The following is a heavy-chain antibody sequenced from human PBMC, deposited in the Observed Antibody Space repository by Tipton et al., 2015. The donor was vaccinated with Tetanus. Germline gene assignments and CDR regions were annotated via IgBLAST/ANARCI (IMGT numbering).Heavy chain of an antibody. V-gene: IGHV1-18*01. Sequence: QVQLVQSGAEVKKPGASVKVSCTANGYSFTSYGINWVRQAPGQGLEWMGWISGYNGNSNFTQKFQGRLTMTRDTSTSTAYMELRSLRSDDTAVYYCASGSSIRHGLDVWGHGATVTVSS. J-gene: IGHJ6*02. CDR3: ASGSSIRHGLDV. D-gene: IGHD2-2*01. CDR2: ISGYNGNS. CDR1: GYSFTSYG.